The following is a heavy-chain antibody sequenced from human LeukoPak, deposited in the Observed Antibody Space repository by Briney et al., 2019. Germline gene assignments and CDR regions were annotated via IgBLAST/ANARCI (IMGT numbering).Heavy chain of an antibody. D-gene: IGHD1-26*01. J-gene: IGHJ4*02. CDR3: AREGIVGAALDY. CDR1: GGSISSGDYH. V-gene: IGHV4-30-4*08. CDR2: IYYSGST. Sequence: SQTLSLTFTVSGGSISSGDYHWSWIRQPPGKGLEWIGYIYYSGSTYYNPSLKSRVTMSVDTSKNEFSLKLSSVAAADTAVYYCAREGIVGAALDYWGQGTLVTVSS.